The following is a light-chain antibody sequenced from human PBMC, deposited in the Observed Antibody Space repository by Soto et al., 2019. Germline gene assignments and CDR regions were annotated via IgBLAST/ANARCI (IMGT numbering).Light chain of an antibody. CDR2: DVS. CDR1: SSDVGGYNY. CDR3: SSYTSSSFYV. Sequence: QSVLTQPASVSGSPGQSITISCTGTSSDVGGYNYVSWYQPHPGKAPKLMIYDVSNRPPGVSNRFSGSKSGNTASLTISGLQAEDEADYYCSSYTSSSFYVFGTGTKVTVL. V-gene: IGLV2-14*01. J-gene: IGLJ1*01.